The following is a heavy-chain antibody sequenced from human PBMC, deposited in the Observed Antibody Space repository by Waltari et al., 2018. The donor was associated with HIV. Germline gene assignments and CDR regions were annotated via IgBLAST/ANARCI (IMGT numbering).Heavy chain of an antibody. CDR1: GFTFGDYA. J-gene: IGHJ4*02. V-gene: IGHV3-49*05. D-gene: IGHD2-2*01. Sequence: EVQLVESGGGLVKPGRSLRLSCTASGFTFGDYAMSWFRQAPGKGLEWVGFIRSKAYGGTTEYAASVKGRFTISRDDSKSIAYLQMNSLKTEDTAVYYCTRGDLPAAALFDYWGQGTLVTVSS. CDR3: TRGDLPAAALFDY. CDR2: IRSKAYGGTT.